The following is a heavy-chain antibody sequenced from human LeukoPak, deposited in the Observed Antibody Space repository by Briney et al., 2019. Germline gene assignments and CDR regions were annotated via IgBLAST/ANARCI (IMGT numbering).Heavy chain of an antibody. Sequence: SETLSLTCAVYGVSFSGYYWSWIRQPPGKGLEWIGEINHSGSTDYNPSLKSRVTISVDTSKNQFSLKLSSVTAADTAVYYCARGRSYQADAFDIWGQGTMVTVSS. CDR2: INHSGST. CDR1: GVSFSGYY. D-gene: IGHD1-26*01. CDR3: ARGRSYQADAFDI. V-gene: IGHV4-34*01. J-gene: IGHJ3*02.